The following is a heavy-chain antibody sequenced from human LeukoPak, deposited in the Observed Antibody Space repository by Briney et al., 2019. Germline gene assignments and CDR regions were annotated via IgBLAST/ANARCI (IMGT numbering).Heavy chain of an antibody. D-gene: IGHD6-13*01. CDR1: GFTVSSNY. Sequence: PGGSLRPSCAASGFTVSSNYMSWVRQAPGKGLEWVANIKEDGSEKDYVDSVKGRFTISRDNAKNSLYLQMNSLRAEDTAIYYCARDWGAAGLWDYWGQGTLVTVSS. V-gene: IGHV3-7*05. CDR2: IKEDGSEK. J-gene: IGHJ4*02. CDR3: ARDWGAAGLWDY.